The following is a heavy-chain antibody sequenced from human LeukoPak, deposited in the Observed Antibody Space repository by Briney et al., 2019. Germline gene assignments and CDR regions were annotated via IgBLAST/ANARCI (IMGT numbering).Heavy chain of an antibody. Sequence: SETLLLTFWVPGDSIRTGSYWAWIWQPPGKGLEWIASIIHSGDTYYKQSLKSRLTISMDTSKNQFSLSLISVTAADTAVYYCARLSLDRLDYWGQGTLVTVTS. J-gene: IGHJ4*02. V-gene: IGHV4-38-2*01. CDR1: GDSIRTGSY. D-gene: IGHD2/OR15-2a*01. CDR2: IIHSGDT. CDR3: ARLSLDRLDY.